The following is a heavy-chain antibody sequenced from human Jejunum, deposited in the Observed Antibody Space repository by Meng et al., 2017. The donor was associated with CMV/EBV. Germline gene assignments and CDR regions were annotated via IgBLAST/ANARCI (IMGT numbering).Heavy chain of an antibody. CDR1: SISSGGSY. V-gene: IGHV4-30-4*08. CDR2: IYCSRRT. CDR3: ARAQDCSSTSCYTDFDP. Sequence: SISSGGSYWSWIGRPPGKGLGWMGFIYCSRRTYYNQPLASRLTISVDTSNNQFSLTLSSVTAADTAVYYCARAQDCSSTSCYTDFDPWGQGTLVTVSS. D-gene: IGHD2-2*01. J-gene: IGHJ5*02.